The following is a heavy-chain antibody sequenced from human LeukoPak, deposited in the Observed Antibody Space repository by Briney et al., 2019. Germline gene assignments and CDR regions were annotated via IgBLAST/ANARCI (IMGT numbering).Heavy chain of an antibody. CDR2: ISYDGKYQ. V-gene: IGHV3-30*04. CDR1: GFTFRDYA. D-gene: IGHD2-21*02. CDR3: ARDGTLLGSDSNYYYGMDV. Sequence: GRSLRLSCAASGFTFRDYAMHWVRQAPGKGLEWVALISYDGKYQFYADSVKGRLTISRDDSKNTLYVQMNSLRAEDTATYYCARDGTLLGSDSNYYYGMDVWGQGTTVTVSS. J-gene: IGHJ6*02.